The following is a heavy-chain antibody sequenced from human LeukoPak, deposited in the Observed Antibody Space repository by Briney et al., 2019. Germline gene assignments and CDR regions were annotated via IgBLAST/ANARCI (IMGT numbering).Heavy chain of an antibody. CDR1: GFTFSTHG. V-gene: IGHV3-30*02. CDR3: ARVLWFGDFNWFDP. D-gene: IGHD3-10*01. CDR2: IRYDGINK. Sequence: PGGSLRLSCAASGFTFSTHGMHWVRQAPGKGLEWVAFIRYDGINKYYADSVKGRFTISRDNSKNTLYLQMNSLRAEDTAVYYCARVLWFGDFNWFDPWGQGTLVTVSS. J-gene: IGHJ5*02.